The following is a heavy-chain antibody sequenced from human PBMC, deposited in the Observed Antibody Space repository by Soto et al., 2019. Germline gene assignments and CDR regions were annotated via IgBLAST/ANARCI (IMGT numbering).Heavy chain of an antibody. D-gene: IGHD3-22*01. CDR1: GGSISSSSYY. CDR2: IYYSGSS. CDR3: ARSPDYYDSSDTSVPGWSFDL. J-gene: IGHJ2*01. V-gene: IGHV4-39*01. Sequence: QLQLQESGPGLVKPSETPSLTCTVSGGSISSSSYYWGWIRQPPGKGLEWIGRIYYSGSSYYKPSLKRRVTISVDTSKNQFPLKLSSVTAADTAVYHCARSPDYYDSSDTSVPGWSFDLWGRGTLVTVSS.